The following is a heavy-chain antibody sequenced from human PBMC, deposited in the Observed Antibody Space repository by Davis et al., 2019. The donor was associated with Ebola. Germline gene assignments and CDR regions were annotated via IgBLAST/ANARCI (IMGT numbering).Heavy chain of an antibody. D-gene: IGHD3-10*02. V-gene: IGHV1-2*06. CDR3: ARGVFDYAMDV. J-gene: IGHJ6*02. Sequence: ASVKVSCKTSGYTFTAYSIHWVRQAPGQGLEWMGRINPDSGDTNYTQKFQGRVTLTRDTSSSTAYMELRSLRSDDTAVYYCARGVFDYAMDVWGQGTTVTVSS. CDR2: INPDSGDT. CDR1: GYTFTAYS.